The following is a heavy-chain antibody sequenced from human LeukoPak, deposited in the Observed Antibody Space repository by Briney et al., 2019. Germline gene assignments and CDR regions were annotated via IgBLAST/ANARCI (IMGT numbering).Heavy chain of an antibody. Sequence: EGSLRLSCAASGFTFSSYWMSWVRQAPGKGLEWVSAISGSGGSTYYADSVKGRFTISRDNSKNTLYLQMNSLRAEDTAVYYCATNYYDSSGYDHNVFDIWGQGTMVTVSS. V-gene: IGHV3-23*01. D-gene: IGHD3-22*01. J-gene: IGHJ3*02. CDR2: ISGSGGST. CDR3: ATNYYDSSGYDHNVFDI. CDR1: GFTFSSYW.